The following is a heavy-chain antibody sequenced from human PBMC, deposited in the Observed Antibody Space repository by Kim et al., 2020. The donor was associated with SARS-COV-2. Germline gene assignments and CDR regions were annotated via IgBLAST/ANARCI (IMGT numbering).Heavy chain of an antibody. CDR3: ARRVFGYSYGNYFDY. Sequence: SVKVSCKASGGTFSSYAISWVRQAPGQGLEWMGGIIPIFGTANYAQKFQGRVTITADESTSTAYMELSSLRSEDTDVYYCARRVFGYSYGNYFDYWGQGTLVTVSS. J-gene: IGHJ4*02. CDR2: IIPIFGTA. V-gene: IGHV1-69*13. D-gene: IGHD5-18*01. CDR1: GGTFSSYA.